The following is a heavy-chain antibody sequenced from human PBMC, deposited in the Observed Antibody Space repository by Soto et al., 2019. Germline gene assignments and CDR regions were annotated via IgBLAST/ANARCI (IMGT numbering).Heavy chain of an antibody. CDR1: GFTFSSYA. CDR3: ATFRFCNSTSCYGREGGF. CDR2: MSGSGGYT. Sequence: PGGSLRLSCAASGFTFSSYAMSWVRQAPGKGLEWVSTMSGSGGYTYYADSVEGRFAISRDNSKNTLYLQMADLRAEDTAVYYCATFRFCNSTSCYGREGGFRGQGTLVTVSS. J-gene: IGHJ4*02. V-gene: IGHV3-23*01. D-gene: IGHD2-2*01.